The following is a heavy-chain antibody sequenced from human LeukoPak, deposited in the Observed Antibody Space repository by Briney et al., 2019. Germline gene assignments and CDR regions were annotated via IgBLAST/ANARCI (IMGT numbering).Heavy chain of an antibody. CDR3: VKGRGDRPRYSGSYFDY. CDR1: GFTFSSYA. V-gene: IGHV3-23*01. CDR2: ISGSGGST. D-gene: IGHD1-26*01. J-gene: IGHJ4*02. Sequence: GGSLRLSCAAPGFTFSSYAMSWVRQAPGKGLEWVSAISGSGGSTYYADSVKGRFTISRDNSKNTLYLQMNSLRAEDTAVYYCVKGRGDRPRYSGSYFDYWGQGTLVTVSS.